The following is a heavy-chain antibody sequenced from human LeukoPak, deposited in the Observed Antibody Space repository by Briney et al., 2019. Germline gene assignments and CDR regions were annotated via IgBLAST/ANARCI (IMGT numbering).Heavy chain of an antibody. J-gene: IGHJ4*02. D-gene: IGHD3-16*01. Sequence: PSETLSLTCTVSGGSISSYYWSWIRQPPGKGLEWIGYIYYSGSTNYNPSLKSRVTISVDTYKNQFSLKLSSVTAADTAVYYWARGIKAWGTRGSYFDYWGQGTLVTVSS. V-gene: IGHV4-59*01. CDR2: IYYSGST. CDR1: GGSISSYY. CDR3: ARGIKAWGTRGSYFDY.